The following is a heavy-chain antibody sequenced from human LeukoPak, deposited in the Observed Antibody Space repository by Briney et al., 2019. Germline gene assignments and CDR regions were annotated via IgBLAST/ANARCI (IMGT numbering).Heavy chain of an antibody. CDR1: GFTVSSNY. J-gene: IGHJ4*02. CDR3: TKLKGWYGEGFFDY. CDR2: LYSGGAT. D-gene: IGHD6-19*01. V-gene: IGHV3-53*01. Sequence: GGSLRLSCAASGFTVSSNYMSWLRQPAGKGLEWVSVLYSGGATFYADSVKGRFTISRDTSKNTLYLQMNDLRADDTAVYYCTKLKGWYGEGFFDYWGQGTLVTVSS.